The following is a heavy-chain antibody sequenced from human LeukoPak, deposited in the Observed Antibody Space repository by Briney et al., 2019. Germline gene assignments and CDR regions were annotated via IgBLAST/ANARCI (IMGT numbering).Heavy chain of an antibody. J-gene: IGHJ5*02. CDR3: ARVRAARNWFDP. Sequence: GASVKVSCKASGYTFTSYDINWVRQATGQGLAWMGWMNPTRGNTGYAQKFQGRVTITRNTSISTAYMELSILRSEDTAVYYCARVRAARNWFDPWGQGTLVTVSS. D-gene: IGHD4-17*01. CDR2: MNPTRGNT. V-gene: IGHV1-8*03. CDR1: GYTFTSYD.